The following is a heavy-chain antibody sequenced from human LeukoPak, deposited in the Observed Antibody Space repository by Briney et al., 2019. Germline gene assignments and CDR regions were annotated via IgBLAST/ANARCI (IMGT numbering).Heavy chain of an antibody. Sequence: GASVTVSCKASASSFTSYGISWVRLAPGQGLEWMGWISAYKGNRNYAQKFQGRVTLTTDTSTSTSYMELWSLRSDDTAVYYCARSDGTRRSHFDYWGQGTLVAVCS. CDR3: ARSDGTRRSHFDY. CDR1: ASSFTSYG. V-gene: IGHV1-18*01. J-gene: IGHJ4*02. CDR2: ISAYKGNR. D-gene: IGHD1-14*01.